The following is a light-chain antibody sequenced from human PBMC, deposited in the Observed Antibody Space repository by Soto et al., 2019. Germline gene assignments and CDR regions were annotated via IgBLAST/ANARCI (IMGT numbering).Light chain of an antibody. J-gene: IGKJ2*01. V-gene: IGKV3-11*01. Sequence: EIVLTQSPATLSLSPGERATLSCRASQSVSSYLAWYQQKPGQAPRLLIYDASNRATGIPARFSGSGSGTDVTLTIRCLEPEDFEFYYCQQRSNWPPGYTFVQGTKLEIK. CDR3: QQRSNWPPGYT. CDR2: DAS. CDR1: QSVSSY.